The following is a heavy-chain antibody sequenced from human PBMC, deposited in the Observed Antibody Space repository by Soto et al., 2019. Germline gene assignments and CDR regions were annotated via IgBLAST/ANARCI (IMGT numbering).Heavy chain of an antibody. J-gene: IGHJ3*02. D-gene: IGHD5-18*01. CDR1: GGSISSYY. V-gene: IGHV4-59*01. Sequence: KTSETLSLTCTVSGGSISSYYWSWIRQPPGKGLEWIGYIYYSGSTNYNPSLKSRVTISVDTSKNQFSLKLSSVTAADTAVYYCARGSGRRTAMVVDAFDIWGQGTMVTVSS. CDR2: IYYSGST. CDR3: ARGSGRRTAMVVDAFDI.